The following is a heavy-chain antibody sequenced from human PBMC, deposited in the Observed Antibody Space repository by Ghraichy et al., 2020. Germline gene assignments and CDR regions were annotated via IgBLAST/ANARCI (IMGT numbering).Heavy chain of an antibody. Sequence: ASVKVSCKVSGYTLTELSMHWVRQAPGKGLEWMGGFDPEDGETIYAPKFQGRVTMTEDTSTDTAYMELSSLRSEDTAVYYCATPSMRINYYGMDVWGQGTTVTVSS. D-gene: IGHD2-8*01. V-gene: IGHV1-24*01. CDR1: GYTLTELS. CDR2: FDPEDGET. J-gene: IGHJ6*02. CDR3: ATPSMRINYYGMDV.